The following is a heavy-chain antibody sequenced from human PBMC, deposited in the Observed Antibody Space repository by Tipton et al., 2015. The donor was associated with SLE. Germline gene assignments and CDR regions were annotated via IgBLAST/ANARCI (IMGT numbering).Heavy chain of an antibody. J-gene: IGHJ5*02. CDR2: IYYSGST. Sequence: GLVKPSETLSLTCTVSGGSISSSSYYWGWIRQPPGKGLEWIGSIYYSGSTYYNPSLKSRVTISVDTSKNQFSLKVISVTAADTAVYYCARRRCSGGSCPSWFDPWGQGTLVTVSS. CDR3: ARRRCSGGSCPSWFDP. D-gene: IGHD2-15*01. CDR1: GGSISSSSYY. V-gene: IGHV4-39*07.